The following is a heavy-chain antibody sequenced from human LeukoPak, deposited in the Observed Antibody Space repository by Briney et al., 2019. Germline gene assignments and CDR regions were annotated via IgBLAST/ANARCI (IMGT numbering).Heavy chain of an antibody. Sequence: GGSLRLSCAASGFTFSSYGMHWVRQAPGKGLEWVAVISYDGSNKYYADSVKGRFTISRDNSKKTLYLQMNSLRAEDTAVYYCAKEGYGDYAYYFDYWGQGTLVTVSS. CDR2: ISYDGSNK. V-gene: IGHV3-30*18. J-gene: IGHJ4*02. CDR1: GFTFSSYG. D-gene: IGHD4-17*01. CDR3: AKEGYGDYAYYFDY.